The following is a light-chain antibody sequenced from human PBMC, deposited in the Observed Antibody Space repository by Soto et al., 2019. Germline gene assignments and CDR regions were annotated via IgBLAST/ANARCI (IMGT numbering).Light chain of an antibody. CDR2: DVT. CDR3: SSYTTPTPSCV. J-gene: IGLJ1*01. CDR1: SNDVGGYNY. V-gene: IGLV2-14*01. Sequence: QSALTQPASVSGSPGQSITISCTGTSNDVGGYNYVSWYQQYPGKAPKLIIYDVTNRPSGVSTRFSGSKSGNRASLTISGLQAEDEADYYCSSYTTPTPSCVFGTGTKVTVL.